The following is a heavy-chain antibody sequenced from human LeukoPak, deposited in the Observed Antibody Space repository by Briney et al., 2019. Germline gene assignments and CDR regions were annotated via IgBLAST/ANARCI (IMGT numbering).Heavy chain of an antibody. J-gene: IGHJ6*02. Sequence: SETLSLTCTVSGGSISSGGYYWSWIRQPPGKGLEWIGYIYHSGSTYYNPSLKSRVTMSVDTSNNHLSLRLTSVTAADTALYYCARHSYNYYGLDVWGQGTTITVSS. V-gene: IGHV4-30-2*01. CDR1: GGSISSGGYY. CDR3: ARHSYNYYGLDV. CDR2: IYHSGST. D-gene: IGHD1-26*01.